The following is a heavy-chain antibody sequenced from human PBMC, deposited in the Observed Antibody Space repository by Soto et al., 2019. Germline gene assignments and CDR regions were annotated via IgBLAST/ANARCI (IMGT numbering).Heavy chain of an antibody. V-gene: IGHV4-30-2*01. D-gene: IGHD2-15*01. CDR2: IYHSGST. CDR1: GDSLSRGGYS. CDR3: ARGQVVAAQH. J-gene: IGHJ4*02. Sequence: PSETLSLTCAFSGDSLSRGGYSWSWIRQPPGKGREWIGYIYHSGSTYYNPSLKSRVTISVDRSKNQFSLKLSSVTAADTAVYYCARGQVVAAQHWGQGTLVTVSS.